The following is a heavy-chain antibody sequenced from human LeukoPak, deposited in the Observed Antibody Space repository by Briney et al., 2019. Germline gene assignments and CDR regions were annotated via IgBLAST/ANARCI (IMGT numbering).Heavy chain of an antibody. J-gene: IGHJ4*02. V-gene: IGHV3-30*04. CDR1: GFTFSSYA. CDR3: ARDRGHVVVTAIQASYFDY. D-gene: IGHD2-21*02. CDR2: ISYDGSNK. Sequence: GGSLRLSCAASGFTFSSYAMHWVRQAPGKGLEWVAVISYDGSNKYYADSVKGRFTISRDNYKNTLYLQMNSLRAEDTAVYYCARDRGHVVVTAIQASYFDYWGQGTLVTVSS.